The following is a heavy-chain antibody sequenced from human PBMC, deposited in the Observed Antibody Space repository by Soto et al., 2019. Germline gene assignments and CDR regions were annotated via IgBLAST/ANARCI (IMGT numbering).Heavy chain of an antibody. Sequence: ASVKVSCKASGYTFTGYYMHWVRQAPGQGLEWMGWINPNSGGTNYAQKFQGRVTMTRDTSISTAYMELSRLRSDDTAVYYCARDRSRRNWYFDLWGRGTLVTV. CDR1: GYTFTGYY. CDR2: INPNSGGT. V-gene: IGHV1-2*02. D-gene: IGHD6-25*01. CDR3: ARDRSRRNWYFDL. J-gene: IGHJ2*01.